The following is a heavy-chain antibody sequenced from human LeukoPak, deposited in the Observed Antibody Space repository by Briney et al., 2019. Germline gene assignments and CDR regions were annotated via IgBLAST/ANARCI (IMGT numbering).Heavy chain of an antibody. Sequence: GGSLRLSCVASGFTFRSYGMSWVRQAPGKGLEWVSFISGTGLSTYYTDSVKGRFTISRDNSKNTLYLQMNSLRAEDSAVYYCARGHNYDVLTGPSPDYWGQGTLVTVSS. CDR3: ARGHNYDVLTGPSPDY. CDR1: GFTFRSYG. J-gene: IGHJ4*02. CDR2: ISGTGLST. V-gene: IGHV3-23*01. D-gene: IGHD3-9*01.